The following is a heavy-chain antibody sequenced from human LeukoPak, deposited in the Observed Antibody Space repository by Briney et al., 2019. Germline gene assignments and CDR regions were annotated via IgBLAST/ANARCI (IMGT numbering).Heavy chain of an antibody. D-gene: IGHD6-19*01. CDR2: ISAYNGNT. Sequence: ASVKVSCKASGYTFTTYSISWVRQAPGQGLEWMGWISAYNGNTNYAQKLQGRVTMTTDTSTSTAYMELRSLRSDDTAVYYCAREEEMYSSGWYSFNIWGQGTMVTVSS. V-gene: IGHV1-18*01. CDR3: AREEEMYSSGWYSFNI. CDR1: GYTFTTYS. J-gene: IGHJ3*02.